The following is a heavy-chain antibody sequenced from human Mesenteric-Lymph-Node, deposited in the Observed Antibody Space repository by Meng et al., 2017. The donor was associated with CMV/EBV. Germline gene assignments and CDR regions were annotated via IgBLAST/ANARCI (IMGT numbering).Heavy chain of an antibody. Sequence: GESLKISCAASGFTVSSNYMSWVRQAPGKGLEWVSYISSSDSTIYYADSVKGRFTISRDNAKNSLYLQMNSLRAEDTAVYYCARDSIPLDYWGQGTLVTVSS. J-gene: IGHJ4*02. CDR3: ARDSIPLDY. CDR2: ISSSDSTI. CDR1: GFTVSSNY. V-gene: IGHV3-11*01.